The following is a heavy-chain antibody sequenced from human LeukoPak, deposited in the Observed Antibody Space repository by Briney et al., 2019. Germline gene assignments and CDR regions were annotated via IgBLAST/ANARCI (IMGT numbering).Heavy chain of an antibody. D-gene: IGHD3-9*01. Sequence: SETLSLTCAVYGGSFSGYYWSWIRQPPGKGLEWIGEINHSGSTNYNPSLKSRVTISVDTSKNQFSLKLSSVTAADTAVYYCAREMARLGAFDIWGQGTMVTVSS. CDR2: INHSGST. CDR1: GGSFSGYY. V-gene: IGHV4-34*01. J-gene: IGHJ3*02. CDR3: AREMARLGAFDI.